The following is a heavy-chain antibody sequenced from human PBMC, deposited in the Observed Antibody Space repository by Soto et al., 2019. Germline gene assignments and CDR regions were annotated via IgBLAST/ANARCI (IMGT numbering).Heavy chain of an antibody. CDR1: GFIFIDYG. J-gene: IGHJ4*02. CDR3: AKGAGDGYNSLGY. Sequence: QVQLVESGGGVVQPGRSLRLSCAASGFIFIDYGMHWVRQAPGKGLEWMAVISYDGSNKYYADSVKGRFTISRDNSKDTLYLQMNSLRAEDTAVYYCAKGAGDGYNSLGYWGQGTLVTVSS. CDR2: ISYDGSNK. V-gene: IGHV3-30*18. D-gene: IGHD5-12*01.